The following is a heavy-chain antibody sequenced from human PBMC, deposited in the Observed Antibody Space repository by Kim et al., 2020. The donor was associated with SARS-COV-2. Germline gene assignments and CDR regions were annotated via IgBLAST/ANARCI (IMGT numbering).Heavy chain of an antibody. CDR2: INHSGST. D-gene: IGHD4-17*01. V-gene: IGHV4-34*01. CDR3: ARDYGVNWFDP. J-gene: IGHJ5*02. Sequence: SETLSLTCAVYGGSFSGYYWSWIRQPPGKGLEWIGEINHSGSTNYNPSLKSRVTISVDTSKNQFSLKLSSVTAADTAVYYCARDYGVNWFDPWGQGTLVTVSS. CDR1: GGSFSGYY.